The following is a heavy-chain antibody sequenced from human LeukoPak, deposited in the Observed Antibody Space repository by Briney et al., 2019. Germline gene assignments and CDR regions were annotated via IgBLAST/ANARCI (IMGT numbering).Heavy chain of an antibody. CDR2: IYHSGST. J-gene: IGHJ5*02. Sequence: SETLSLTCAVSGGSISSGGYSRSWIRQPPGTAPELTGYIYHSGSTYYNPSHKSRVTISVDRSKNQFSLKLRSVTAADTAVYYCARRVLMVYAIRRGGESFGGFDPWGQGTLVTVSS. V-gene: IGHV4-30-2*01. CDR3: ARRVLMVYAIRRGGESFGGFDP. CDR1: GGSISSGGYS. D-gene: IGHD2-8*01.